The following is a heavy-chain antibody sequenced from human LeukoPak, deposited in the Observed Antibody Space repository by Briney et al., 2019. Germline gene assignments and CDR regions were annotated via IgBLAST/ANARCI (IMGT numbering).Heavy chain of an antibody. V-gene: IGHV4-59*01. D-gene: IGHD3-10*01. Sequence: KPPETLCLTCTVPGGSIRSYYGSWIRQPPGKGLGWIGYIYYSGSAKYNPSSKTRVTISVDTSKNPFSLKLTSVTSADTAVYSCARGFGDWRLSWFDPWGQGTLVTVSP. CDR3: ARGFGDWRLSWFDP. J-gene: IGHJ5*02. CDR1: GGSIRSYY. CDR2: IYYSGSA.